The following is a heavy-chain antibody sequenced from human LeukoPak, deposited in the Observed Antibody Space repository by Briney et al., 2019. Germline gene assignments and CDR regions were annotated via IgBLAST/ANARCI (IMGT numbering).Heavy chain of an antibody. CDR3: ARVRYDGSGYYSMYDY. CDR2: ITRTGNYI. D-gene: IGHD3-22*01. CDR1: GFTFSSYS. Sequence: PGGSLRLSCAASGFTFSSYSMTWVRQAPGRGLEWVSSITRTGNYIYYADSVKGRFTISRDNAKNSLYLKMNSLRAGDTAVYYCARVRYDGSGYYSMYDYWGQGTLVTVSS. J-gene: IGHJ4*02. V-gene: IGHV3-21*01.